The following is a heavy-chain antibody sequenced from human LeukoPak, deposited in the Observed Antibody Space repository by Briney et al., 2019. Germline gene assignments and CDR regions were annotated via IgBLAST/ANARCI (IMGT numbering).Heavy chain of an antibody. J-gene: IGHJ4*02. D-gene: IGHD3-3*01. CDR3: AASYDFWGGYLNHDY. CDR2: INPNSGDT. V-gene: IGHV1-2*02. CDR1: GYTFTGYY. Sequence: ASVKVSCKASGYTFTGYYMHWVRQAPGQGLEWMGWINPNSGDTNYAQKLQGRVTMTRDTSISTAYVELSRLKSDDTAVYYCAASYDFWGGYLNHDYWGQGTLVTVSS.